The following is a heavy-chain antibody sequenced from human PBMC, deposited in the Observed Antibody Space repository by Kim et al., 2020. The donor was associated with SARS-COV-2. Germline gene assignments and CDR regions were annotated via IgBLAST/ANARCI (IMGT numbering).Heavy chain of an antibody. CDR1: GYSISSGYY. J-gene: IGHJ4*02. CDR2: IYHSGST. D-gene: IGHD3-10*01. V-gene: IGHV4-38-2*02. CDR3: ARGGLWFGELLLW. Sequence: SETLSLTCTVSGYSISSGYYWGWIRQPPGKGLEWIGSIYHSGSTYYNPSLKSRVTISVDTSKNQFSLKLSSVTAADTAVYYCARGGLWFGELLLWGGQGTLVTVSS.